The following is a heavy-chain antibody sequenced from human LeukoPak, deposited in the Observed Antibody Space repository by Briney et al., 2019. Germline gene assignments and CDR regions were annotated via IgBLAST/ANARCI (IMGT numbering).Heavy chain of an antibody. J-gene: IGHJ5*02. CDR3: ASDHGIAAAATWDWFDP. D-gene: IGHD6-13*01. CDR1: GGSIGSGSYY. V-gene: IGHV4-61*02. CDR2: IYTSGST. Sequence: PSETLSLTCTVSGGSIGSGSYYWSWIRQPAGKGLEWIGRIYTSGSTNYNPSLKSRVTISVDTSKNQFSLKLRSVTAADTAVYYCASDHGIAAAATWDWFDPWGQGTLVTVSS.